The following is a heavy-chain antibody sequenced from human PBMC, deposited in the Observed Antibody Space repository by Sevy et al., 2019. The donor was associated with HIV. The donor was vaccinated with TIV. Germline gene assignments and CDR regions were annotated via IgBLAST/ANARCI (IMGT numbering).Heavy chain of an antibody. J-gene: IGHJ4*02. CDR2: FDPQYGET. CDR1: GYTLTKLS. D-gene: IGHD3-22*01. CDR3: AKLRAGPIDSPGKNYFDY. V-gene: IGHV1-24*01. Sequence: ASVKVSCKVSGYTLTKLSIHWVRQAPGKGLEWMGDFDPQYGETIYAQRFQGRVTMTADTSTDTVYMELSSLTSEDTAMYYCAKLRAGPIDSPGKNYFDYWGQGTLVTVSS.